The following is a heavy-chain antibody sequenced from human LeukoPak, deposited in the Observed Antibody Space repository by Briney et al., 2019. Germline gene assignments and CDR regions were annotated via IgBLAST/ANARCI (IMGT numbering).Heavy chain of an antibody. D-gene: IGHD1-26*01. J-gene: IGHJ4*02. CDR1: GFKFSSFA. CDR2: IGGSGGTT. V-gene: IGHV3-23*01. Sequence: RAGGSLRLSCTASGFKFSSFAMSWVRQAPGKGLEWVSAIGGSGGTTYYTASVKGRFTISRDNSKNTLYLHINSLRAEDTAFYYCARERVGATLFDYWGQGTLVTVSS. CDR3: ARERVGATLFDY.